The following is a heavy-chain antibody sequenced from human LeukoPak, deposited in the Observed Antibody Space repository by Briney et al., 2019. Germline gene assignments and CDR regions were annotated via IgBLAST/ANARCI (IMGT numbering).Heavy chain of an antibody. V-gene: IGHV4-59*08. Sequence: PSETLSLTCTVSGGSISSYYWSWIRQPPGKGLEWIGYIYYSGNTNYNPSLKSRVTISVDTSKNQFSLSLSSLIAADTAVYYCARVEYDFPAGYYMDVWGKGTTVTVSS. CDR2: IYYSGNT. CDR1: GGSISSYY. CDR3: ARVEYDFPAGYYMDV. J-gene: IGHJ6*03. D-gene: IGHD3-3*01.